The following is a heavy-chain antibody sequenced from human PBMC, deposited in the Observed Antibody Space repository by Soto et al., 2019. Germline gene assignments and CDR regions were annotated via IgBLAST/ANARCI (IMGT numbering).Heavy chain of an antibody. CDR1: GFTFSSYG. CDR3: ARDVIDIVVVPAASYSYYYYYMDV. D-gene: IGHD2-2*01. CDR2: IWYDGSNK. Sequence: GGSLRLSCAASGFTFSSYGMHWVRQAPGKGLEWVAVIWYDGSNKYYADSVKGRFTISRDNSKNTLYLQMNSLRAEDTAVYYCARDVIDIVVVPAASYSYYYYYMDVWGKGTTVTSP. J-gene: IGHJ6*03. V-gene: IGHV3-33*01.